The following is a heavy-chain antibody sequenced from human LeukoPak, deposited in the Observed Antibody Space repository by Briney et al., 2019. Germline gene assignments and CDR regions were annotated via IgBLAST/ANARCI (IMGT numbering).Heavy chain of an antibody. V-gene: IGHV3-48*03. CDR2: ISSSGNFT. CDR1: GFTSSSYE. J-gene: IGHJ3*02. Sequence: PGGSLRLSCAASGFTSSSYEMNWVRQAPGKGLPWVSYISSSGNFTYYADSVKGRFTISRDNAKNSVYLQMNSLRAEDTAVYYCARDRPSGRLRNAFDIWGQGTMVTVSS. CDR3: ARDRPSGRLRNAFDI. D-gene: IGHD3-16*01.